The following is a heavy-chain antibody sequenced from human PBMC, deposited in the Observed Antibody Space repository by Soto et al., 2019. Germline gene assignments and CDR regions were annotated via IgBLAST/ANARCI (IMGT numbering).Heavy chain of an antibody. CDR1: GGSISSTTYY. V-gene: IGHV4-39*01. CDR2: IHYSGTT. Sequence: QLQLQESGPGLVKPSETLSLTCTVSGGSISSTTYYWGWIRQSPGNGLEWIGSIHYSGTTFYNPSLKSRATISVATSENQFFLKLNSVAATDTAVYSCARPLKRGPRDFELWGRGTLVTVSS. CDR3: ARPLKRGPRDFEL. D-gene: IGHD3-10*01. J-gene: IGHJ2*01.